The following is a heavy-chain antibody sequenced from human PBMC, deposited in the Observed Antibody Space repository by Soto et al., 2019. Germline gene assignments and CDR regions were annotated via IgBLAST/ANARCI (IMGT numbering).Heavy chain of an antibody. CDR3: ERDLGSGLSDY. D-gene: IGHD7-27*01. Sequence: GASVKVSCKASGYTFTGYYMHWVRQAPGQGLEWMGWINPNSGGTNYAQKFQGWVTITRDTSASTAYMELSSLRSEDTAVYYCERDLGSGLSDYWGQGTLVTVSS. CDR1: GYTFTGYY. J-gene: IGHJ4*02. V-gene: IGHV1-2*04. CDR2: INPNSGGT.